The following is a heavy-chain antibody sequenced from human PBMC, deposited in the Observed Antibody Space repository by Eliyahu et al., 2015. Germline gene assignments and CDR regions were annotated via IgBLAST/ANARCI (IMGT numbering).Heavy chain of an antibody. J-gene: IGHJ3*02. V-gene: IGHV3-48*02. CDR2: IPSHISTI. CDR3: ARDRDLYYDPSGAFDI. Sequence: EVQLVESGGGLVQPGGSLRLSCAASGFIFSTYSMNWVRQAPGKGLEWVSYIPSHISTIYXADSVKGRFTISRDNAKNSLYLQMNSLRDEDTAVYYCARDRDLYYDPSGAFDIWGQGTMVTVSS. CDR1: GFIFSTYS. D-gene: IGHD3-3*01.